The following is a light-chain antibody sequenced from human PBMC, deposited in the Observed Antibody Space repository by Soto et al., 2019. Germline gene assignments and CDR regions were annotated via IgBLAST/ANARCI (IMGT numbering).Light chain of an antibody. CDR1: QSVGTN. V-gene: IGKV3-15*01. CDR3: QQYRDWAPIT. Sequence: EIVMTQSPAALSLSPGERATLSCRASQSVGTNLAWYQQKPGQAPRPLIYSASARATDAPARFSGSGSGTEFTLTISSLQSEDFAVYYCQQYRDWAPITFGGGTKVEIK. J-gene: IGKJ4*01. CDR2: SAS.